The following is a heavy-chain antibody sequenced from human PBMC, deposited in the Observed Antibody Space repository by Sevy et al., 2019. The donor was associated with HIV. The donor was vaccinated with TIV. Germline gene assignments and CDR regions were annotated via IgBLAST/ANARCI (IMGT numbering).Heavy chain of an antibody. CDR1: GSTFSPYW. D-gene: IGHD1-26*01. CDR3: ARGVGLDC. J-gene: IGHJ4*02. V-gene: IGHV3-7*01. CDR2: IRPDGSDK. Sequence: GGSLRPSCAASGSTFSPYWMTWVRQAPGKGLEWVANIRPDGSDKYYVDSVKGRFTISRDNAKNSLYLQMNSLRADDTAMYYCARGVGLDCWGQGALVTVSS.